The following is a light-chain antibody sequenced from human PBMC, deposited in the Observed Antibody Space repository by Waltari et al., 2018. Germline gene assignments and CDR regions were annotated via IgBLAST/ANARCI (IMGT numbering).Light chain of an antibody. CDR1: QSVSRT. J-gene: IGKJ1*01. CDR3: QHYVRLPVT. V-gene: IGKV3-20*01. CDR2: GAS. Sequence: IVLTQSPGTLSLSSGERATLSCSASQSVSRTLAWYQQKPGQAPRLLIYGASTRATGIPERFSGGGSGTDFSLTISRLEPEDFAVYYCQHYVRLPVTFGQGTKVEIK.